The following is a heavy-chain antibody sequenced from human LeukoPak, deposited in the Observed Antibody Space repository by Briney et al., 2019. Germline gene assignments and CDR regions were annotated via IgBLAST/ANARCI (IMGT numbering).Heavy chain of an antibody. CDR3: ARDGASSMSSPGGGTRDAFDI. CDR1: GFTFSSYE. V-gene: IGHV3-48*03. CDR2: ISSSGSTI. J-gene: IGHJ3*02. D-gene: IGHD2-2*01. Sequence: GGSLRLSCAYSGFTFSSYEMNWVSQAPGKGLEWVSYISSSGSTIYYADSVKGRFTISRDNAKNSLYLQMNSLRAEDTAVYYCARDGASSMSSPGGGTRDAFDILGQGTMVTVSS.